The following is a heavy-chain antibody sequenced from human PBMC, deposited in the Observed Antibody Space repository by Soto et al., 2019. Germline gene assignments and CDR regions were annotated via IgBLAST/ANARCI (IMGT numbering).Heavy chain of an antibody. CDR3: ARRAYCGTNCYSVYFDS. V-gene: IGHV4-30-4*01. CDR2: IFHSGST. J-gene: IGHJ4*02. D-gene: IGHD2-21*02. Sequence: PSETLSLTCTVSGDSISSGNHYWSWIRQSPGKGLEWLGYIFHSGSTSDNPSLRSRLTISVDTSKNQFSLRLNSVTAADTAVYYCARRAYCGTNCYSVYFDSWGQGTLVTVSS. CDR1: GDSISSGNHY.